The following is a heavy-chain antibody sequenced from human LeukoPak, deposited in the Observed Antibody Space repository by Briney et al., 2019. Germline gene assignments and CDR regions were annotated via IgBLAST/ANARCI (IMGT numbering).Heavy chain of an antibody. V-gene: IGHV4-34*01. J-gene: IGHJ4*02. CDR1: GGSFSSYF. CDR3: ARVLLWWELPRYYFDY. Sequence: TSETLSLTCAVYGGSFSSYFWSWIRQSPGKGLEWIGDINHSGTTNYNPSLKSRVTISIDTSEKQFSLKLSSVTAADTAVYYCARVLLWWELPRYYFDYWGQGTLVTVSS. CDR2: INHSGTT. D-gene: IGHD1-26*01.